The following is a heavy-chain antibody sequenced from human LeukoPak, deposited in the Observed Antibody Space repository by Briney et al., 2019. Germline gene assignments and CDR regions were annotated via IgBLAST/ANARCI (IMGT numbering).Heavy chain of an antibody. CDR1: GFPFSDTW. V-gene: IGHV3-21*01. J-gene: IGHJ4*02. Sequence: PGGSLRLSCAGSGFPFSDTWMSWVRQAPGKGLEWVSSISSSSSYIYYADSVKGRFTISRDNAKNSLYLQMKSLRAEDTAVYYCARSNPIWFGEFPFDYWGQGTLVTVSS. CDR2: ISSSSSYI. CDR3: ARSNPIWFGEFPFDY. D-gene: IGHD3-10*01.